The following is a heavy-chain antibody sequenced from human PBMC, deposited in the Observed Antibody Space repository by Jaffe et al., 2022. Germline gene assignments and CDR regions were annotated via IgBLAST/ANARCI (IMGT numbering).Heavy chain of an antibody. D-gene: IGHD2-15*01. J-gene: IGHJ4*02. CDR3: ATDHHTGGGGLHF. CDR1: GDTFPGFY. V-gene: IGHV1-2*02. Sequence: QVQVVQSGAEVKKPGASLIVSCKVSGDTFPGFYVHWVRQAPGQGLEWMGWINPRTGGEIYAESFRNRLSLTRDTAITTAYLRLRSLTSSDTAIYYCATDHHTGGGGLHFWGQGTLVTVAS. CDR2: INPRTGGE.